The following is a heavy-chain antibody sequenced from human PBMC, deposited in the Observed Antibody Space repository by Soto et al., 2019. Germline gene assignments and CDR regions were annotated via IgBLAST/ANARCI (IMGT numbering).Heavy chain of an antibody. J-gene: IGHJ3*01. CDR1: GFSLTTSGVG. D-gene: IGHD1-7*01. Sequence: SGPTLVNPTQTLTLTCTFSGFSLTTSGVGVGWIRQPPGKPLEWLALIYWDDDKRYSPSLKSRLTITKDTPKHQVVLTMTNMDPVDTATYYCACRRVIGTTSDAFAVWGQGTRVTGSS. CDR2: IYWDDDK. V-gene: IGHV2-5*02. CDR3: ACRRVIGTTSDAFAV.